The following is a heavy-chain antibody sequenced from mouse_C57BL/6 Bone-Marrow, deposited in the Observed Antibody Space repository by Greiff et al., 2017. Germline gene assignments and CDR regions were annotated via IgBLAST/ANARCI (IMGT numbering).Heavy chain of an antibody. D-gene: IGHD4-1*01. CDR2: ISSGGSST. Sequence: VQLQQSGGDLVKPGGSLKLSCAASGFTFSSYGMSWVRQTPDKRLEWVATISSGGSSTYYPASVKGRCTISRDNAKNTLYLKMSSLESEDTAMYYCARPNWAWFAYGGQGTVVTVSA. CDR1: GFTFSSYG. V-gene: IGHV5-6*01. CDR3: ARPNWAWFAY. J-gene: IGHJ3*01.